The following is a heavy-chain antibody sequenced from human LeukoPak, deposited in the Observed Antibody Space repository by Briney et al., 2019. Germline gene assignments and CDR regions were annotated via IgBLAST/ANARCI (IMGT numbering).Heavy chain of an antibody. V-gene: IGHV3-74*01. CDR1: GFTFSSYW. D-gene: IGHD1/OR15-1a*01. J-gene: IGHJ4*02. CDR2: IHSDGIGT. CDR3: ARDQGTFDY. Sequence: GGSLRLSCAASGFTFSSYWMHWIRQAPGKGLVWVSRIHSDGIGTSYADSVRGRFTISRDNAKNTLYLQMNSLRAEDTAVYYCARDQGTFDYWGQGTLVTVSS.